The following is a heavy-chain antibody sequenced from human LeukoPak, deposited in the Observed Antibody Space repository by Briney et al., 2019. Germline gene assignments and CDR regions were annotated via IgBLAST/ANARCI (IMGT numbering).Heavy chain of an antibody. Sequence: ASVKVSCEASRGTFSSYAISWVRQAPGQGLEWMGRIIPVLPVANYAQNFHDRVTITADKSTSTAYMELSSLRSEDTAVYYCARDSAPYSYDSSGYYVYAFDMWGQGTMVTVSS. J-gene: IGHJ3*02. CDR1: RGTFSSYA. D-gene: IGHD3-22*01. CDR2: IIPVLPVA. CDR3: ARDSAPYSYDSSGYYVYAFDM. V-gene: IGHV1-69*04.